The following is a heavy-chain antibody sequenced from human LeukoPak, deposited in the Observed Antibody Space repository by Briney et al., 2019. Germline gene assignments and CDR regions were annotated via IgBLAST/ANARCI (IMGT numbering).Heavy chain of an antibody. V-gene: IGHV3-30-3*01. J-gene: IGHJ4*02. Sequence: PGRSLRLSCAASGFTFSSYAMHWVRQAPGKGLEWVAIISYDESNKYYADSVKGRFTISRDNSKNTLYLQMNSLRAEDTAVYYCARNDGYNAFDYWGQGTLVTVSS. CDR1: GFTFSSYA. D-gene: IGHD5-24*01. CDR2: ISYDESNK. CDR3: ARNDGYNAFDY.